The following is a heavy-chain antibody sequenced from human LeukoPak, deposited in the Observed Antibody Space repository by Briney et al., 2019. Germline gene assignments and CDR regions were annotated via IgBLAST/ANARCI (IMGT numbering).Heavy chain of an antibody. V-gene: IGHV4-34*01. CDR2: INHSGST. CDR3: ATTGYYGSGSYYVDY. J-gene: IGHJ4*02. Sequence: SETLSLTCAVYGGSFSGYYWSWIRQPPGKGLEWIGEINHSGSTNYNPSLKSRVTISVDTSKNQFSLKLSSVTAADTAVYYCATTGYYGSGSYYVDYWGQGTLVTVSS. D-gene: IGHD3-10*01. CDR1: GGSFSGYY.